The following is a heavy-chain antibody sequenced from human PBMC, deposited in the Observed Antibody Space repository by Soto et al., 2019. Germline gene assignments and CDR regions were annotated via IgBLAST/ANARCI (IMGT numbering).Heavy chain of an antibody. CDR3: ARKSNSGFDY. D-gene: IGHD4-4*01. CDR2: IDWDDDK. J-gene: IGHJ4*02. V-gene: IGHV2-70*01. Sequence: SGPTLVNPTHTLTLTCTFSGFSLSTSGMCVSWIRQPPGKALEWLALIDWDDDKYYSTSLKTRLTISKDTSKNQVVLTMSNMDTVDTATYYCARKSNSGFDYWGQGTLVTVSS. CDR1: GFSLSTSGMC.